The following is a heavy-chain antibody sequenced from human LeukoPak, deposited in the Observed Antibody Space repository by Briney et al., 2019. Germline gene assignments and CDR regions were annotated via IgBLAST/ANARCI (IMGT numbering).Heavy chain of an antibody. Sequence: GGSLRLSCAAPGFTFSDYYMSWIRQAPGKGLEWVSYISGSSGYTKYADSVKGRFTISRDNAKNSLHLQMNSLRDEDTAVYYCARDSVLDSWGQGTLVTVSS. J-gene: IGHJ4*02. CDR1: GFTFSDYY. CDR3: ARDSVLDS. CDR2: ISGSSGYT. V-gene: IGHV3-11*06. D-gene: IGHD2-8*02.